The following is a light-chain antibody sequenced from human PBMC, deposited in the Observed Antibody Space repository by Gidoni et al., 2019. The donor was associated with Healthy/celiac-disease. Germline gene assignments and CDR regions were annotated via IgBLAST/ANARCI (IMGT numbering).Light chain of an antibody. Sequence: DIQMTQSPSTLSASVCDRVTITCRASQSISSWLAWYQQKPGKAHTLLIDKASSLESGVPSRFSGSGSGTEFTLTISSLQPDDVATYYCQQYNSYSRTFGQXTKVEIK. J-gene: IGKJ1*01. V-gene: IGKV1-5*03. CDR2: KAS. CDR3: QQYNSYSRT. CDR1: QSISSW.